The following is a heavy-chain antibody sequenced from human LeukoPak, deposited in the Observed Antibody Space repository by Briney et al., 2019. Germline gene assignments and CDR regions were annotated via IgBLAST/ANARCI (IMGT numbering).Heavy chain of an antibody. D-gene: IGHD1-26*01. J-gene: IGHJ4*02. Sequence: PGGSLRLSCAASGFTFSSYAMHWVRQAPGKGLEWVAVISYDGSNKYYADSVKGRFTISRDNSKNTLYLQMNSLRAEDTAVYYCAGDKGGDGVGAAYFDYWGQGTLVTVSS. CDR1: GFTFSSYA. CDR3: AGDKGGDGVGAAYFDY. V-gene: IGHV3-30-3*01. CDR2: ISYDGSNK.